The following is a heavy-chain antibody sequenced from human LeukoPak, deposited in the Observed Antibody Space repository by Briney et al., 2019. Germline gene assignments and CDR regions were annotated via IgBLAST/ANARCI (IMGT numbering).Heavy chain of an antibody. D-gene: IGHD6-13*01. J-gene: IGHJ4*02. CDR2: INHSGST. CDR1: GGSFSGYY. CDR3: ARLGRQQLVH. V-gene: IGHV4-34*01. Sequence: SETLSLTCAVYGGSFSGYYWTWIRQPPGKGLEWIGEINHSGSTNYNPSLKSRVTISVDTSKNQFSLNLSSVTAADTAVYYCARLGRQQLVHWGQGTLVTVSS.